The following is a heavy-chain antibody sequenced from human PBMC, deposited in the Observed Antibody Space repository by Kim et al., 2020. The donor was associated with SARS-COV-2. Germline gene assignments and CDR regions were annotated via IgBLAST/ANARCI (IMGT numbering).Heavy chain of an antibody. V-gene: IGHV3-13*01. D-gene: IGHD3-16*01. CDR3: ARVLRGPWRIDL. Sequence: GGSLRLSCAASGLTFSSHDAHWVRQSTGRGLEWVSRIGAAGDTDYAGSVKGRFTISLDSDKKSLYLQMNNLGAGDTAVYYCARVLRGPWRIDLWGRDTLVSVSS. J-gene: IGHJ2*01. CDR2: IGAAGDT. CDR1: GLTFSSHD.